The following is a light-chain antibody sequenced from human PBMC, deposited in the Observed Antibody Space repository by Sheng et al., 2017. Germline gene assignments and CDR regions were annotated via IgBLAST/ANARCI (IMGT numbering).Light chain of an antibody. Sequence: EIVLTQSPGTLSLSPGERVTLSCRASQSVSSSFLAWYQQKPGQAPRLLIYATSSRATGIPDRFSGSGSGTGFTLTITRLEPEDFAMYYCQQYGNSPLYSFGQGYQAGDQT. CDR3: QQYGNSPLYS. CDR2: ATS. CDR1: QSVSSSF. V-gene: IGKV3-20*01. J-gene: IGKJ2*03.